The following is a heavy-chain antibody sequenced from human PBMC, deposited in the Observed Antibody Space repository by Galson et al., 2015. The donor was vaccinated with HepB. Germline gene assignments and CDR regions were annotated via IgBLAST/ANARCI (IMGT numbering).Heavy chain of an antibody. CDR1: GGSINSTTYY. V-gene: IGHV4-39*01. CDR2: MFYSGSS. Sequence: ETLSLTCTVSGGSINSTTYYWAWIRQSPGRGLEWIGSMFYSGSSYYNLSLKSRFTISVGTSKNQFSLRLTSVTAADTAVYYCARHLSGFGYGGSFDIWGQGTMVTVSS. J-gene: IGHJ3*02. D-gene: IGHD3-10*01. CDR3: ARHLSGFGYGGSFDI.